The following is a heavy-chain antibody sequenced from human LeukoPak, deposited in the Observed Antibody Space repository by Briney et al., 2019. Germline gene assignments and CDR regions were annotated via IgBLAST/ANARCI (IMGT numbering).Heavy chain of an antibody. Sequence: GGSLRLSRAASGFTFSSYSMNWVRQAPGKGLEWVSSISSSSSYIYYADSVKGRFTISRDNAKNSLYLQMNSLRAEDTAVYYCAREDGSGSYYNPGFDPWGQGTLVTVSS. CDR1: GFTFSSYS. CDR2: ISSSSSYI. J-gene: IGHJ5*02. CDR3: AREDGSGSYYNPGFDP. D-gene: IGHD3-10*01. V-gene: IGHV3-21*01.